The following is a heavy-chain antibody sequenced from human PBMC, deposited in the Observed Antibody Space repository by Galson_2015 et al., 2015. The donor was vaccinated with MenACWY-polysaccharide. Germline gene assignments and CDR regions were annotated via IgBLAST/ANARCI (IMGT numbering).Heavy chain of an antibody. J-gene: IGHJ6*02. CDR3: VGPLGRGGTGAYGMDA. V-gene: IGHV3-74*01. D-gene: IGHD3-10*01. CDR2: INNDATST. Sequence: SLRLSCAASGLSFSKKWIHWVRQAPGDGLVWVSRINNDATSTAYADSVKGRFTISRDNAKNTLYLQMNSLRVEDTAVYYCVGPLGRGGTGAYGMDAWGQGTTVTVSS. CDR1: GLSFSKKW.